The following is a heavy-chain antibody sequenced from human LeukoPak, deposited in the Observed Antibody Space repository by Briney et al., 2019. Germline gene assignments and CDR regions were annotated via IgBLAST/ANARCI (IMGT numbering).Heavy chain of an antibody. J-gene: IGHJ5*02. Sequence: ASVKVSCKASGYTFTNYGISWVRQAPGQGLEWIGWISIYNGNTDYAQKLRGRVTMTTDTSTSTAYMELRSLRSDDTAVYYCARITCDFWSGYYMPDDPWGQGTLVTVSS. CDR1: GYTFTNYG. CDR2: ISIYNGNT. D-gene: IGHD3-3*01. CDR3: ARITCDFWSGYYMPDDP. V-gene: IGHV1-18*01.